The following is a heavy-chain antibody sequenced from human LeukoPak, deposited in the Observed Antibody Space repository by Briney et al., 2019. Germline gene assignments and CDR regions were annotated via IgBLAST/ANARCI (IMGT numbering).Heavy chain of an antibody. CDR2: ISSSSSYI. V-gene: IGHV3-21*01. J-gene: IGHJ4*02. CDR1: GFTFSSYS. CDR3: ARDLRYCSSTSCYTGDY. D-gene: IGHD2-2*02. Sequence: GGSLRLSCAASGFTFSSYSMNWVRQAPGQGRERVSSISSSSSYIYYADSVKGRFTISRDNAKNSLYLQMNSLRAEDTAVYYCARDLRYCSSTSCYTGDYWGQGTLVTVSS.